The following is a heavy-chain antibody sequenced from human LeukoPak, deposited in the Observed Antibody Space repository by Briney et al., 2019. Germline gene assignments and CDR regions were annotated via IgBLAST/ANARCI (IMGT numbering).Heavy chain of an antibody. CDR1: GFTFTSYA. CDR2: LTGDGNT. CDR3: AKVKWKLIGYFDY. J-gene: IGHJ4*02. Sequence: PGGSLRLSCAASGFTFTSYAVSWVRQAPGKGLEWVSVLTGDGNTYYADSVKGRFTNSRDDSKNTLFLQMNSLRVEDTAVYFCAKVKWKLIGYFDYWGQGTLVTVSS. D-gene: IGHD1-20*01. V-gene: IGHV3-23*01.